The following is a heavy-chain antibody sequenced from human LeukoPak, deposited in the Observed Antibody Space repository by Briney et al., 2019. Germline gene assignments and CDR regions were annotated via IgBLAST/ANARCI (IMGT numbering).Heavy chain of an antibody. Sequence: SETLSLTCTVSGGSISSSSYYWGWIRQPPGKGLEWIGSIYYSGSTYYNPPLKSRVTISVDTSKNQFSLKLSSVTAADTAVYYCARTYSSSSEGDWFDPWGQGTLVTVSS. D-gene: IGHD6-13*01. CDR3: ARTYSSSSEGDWFDP. V-gene: IGHV4-39*07. CDR2: IYYSGST. CDR1: GGSISSSSYY. J-gene: IGHJ5*02.